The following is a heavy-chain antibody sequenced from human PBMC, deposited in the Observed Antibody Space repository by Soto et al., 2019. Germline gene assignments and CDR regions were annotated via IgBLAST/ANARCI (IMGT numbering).Heavy chain of an antibody. J-gene: IGHJ5*02. Sequence: SETLSLTCAVYGGSFSGYYWRWIRQPPGKGLEWIGEINHSGSTNYNPSLKSRVTISLDTSKNRFFLKLITVTAPDTAVYYCARVKRLRGSCSTPTCYHYWCDPWGQGTLVTVSS. D-gene: IGHD2-2*01. CDR1: GGSFSGYY. CDR2: INHSGST. CDR3: ARVKRLRGSCSTPTCYHYWCDP. V-gene: IGHV4-34*01.